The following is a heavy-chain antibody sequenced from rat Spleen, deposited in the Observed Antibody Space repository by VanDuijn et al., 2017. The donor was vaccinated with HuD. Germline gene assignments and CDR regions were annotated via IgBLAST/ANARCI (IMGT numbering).Heavy chain of an antibody. Sequence: EVQLVESGGGLVQPGWSLKLSCAASGFTFSDYYMAWVRQAPTKGLEWVATINSDGTDTYYRDSVKGRFTLSRDNANRTLYLHMDSLRSEDTATYYCVRRIGKPYYGSDYYWYFDFWGPGTMVTVSS. CDR1: GFTFSDYY. CDR3: VRRIGKPYYGSDYYWYFDF. CDR2: INSDGTDT. J-gene: IGHJ1*01. D-gene: IGHD1-7*01. V-gene: IGHV5-29*01.